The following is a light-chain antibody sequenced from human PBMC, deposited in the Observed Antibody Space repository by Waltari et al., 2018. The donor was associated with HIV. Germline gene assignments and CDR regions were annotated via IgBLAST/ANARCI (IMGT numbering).Light chain of an antibody. Sequence: QSVLNQSPSASGTPGQRVIISCSGSSSNIGSNTVTWYQQFPGTAPKLLIYSYGQRPSGVPERFSGSKSATSASLAISGIRSEDEADYYCATWDDSLNAWVFGGGTKLTVL. CDR1: SSNIGSNT. CDR3: ATWDDSLNAWV. J-gene: IGLJ3*02. CDR2: SYG. V-gene: IGLV1-44*01.